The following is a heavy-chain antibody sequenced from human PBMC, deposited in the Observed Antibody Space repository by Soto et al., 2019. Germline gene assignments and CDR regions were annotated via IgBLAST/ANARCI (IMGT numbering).Heavy chain of an antibody. J-gene: IGHJ4*02. Sequence: EVQLLESGGGLVQAGASLRLSCAASEFTFSSHAMSWVRQAPGKGLEWVSVTSDSGDKTYYADSVKGRFTISRDNSKNTVYLQMNSLRAEDTAVYYCARVVGFLDPFDYWGQGTLVTVSS. CDR1: EFTFSSHA. V-gene: IGHV3-23*01. CDR2: TSDSGDKT. D-gene: IGHD3-3*02. CDR3: ARVVGFLDPFDY.